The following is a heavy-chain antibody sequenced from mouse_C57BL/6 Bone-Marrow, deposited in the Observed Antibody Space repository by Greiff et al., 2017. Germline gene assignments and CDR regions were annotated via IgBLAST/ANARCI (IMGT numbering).Heavy chain of an antibody. Sequence: QVQLQQPGAELVMPGASVKLSCKASGYTFTSYWMHWVKQRPGQGLEWIGEIDPSDSYTNYNQKFKGKSTLTVDKSSSTADMQLSSLTSEDSAVYYCARAWGAYWGQGTLVTVSA. V-gene: IGHV1-69*01. CDR3: ARAWGAY. CDR1: GYTFTSYW. CDR2: IDPSDSYT. J-gene: IGHJ3*01.